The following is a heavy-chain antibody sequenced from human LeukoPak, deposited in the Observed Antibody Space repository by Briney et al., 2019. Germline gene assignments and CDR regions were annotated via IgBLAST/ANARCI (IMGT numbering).Heavy chain of an antibody. CDR1: GGSISSGSYY. D-gene: IGHD6-6*01. V-gene: IGHV4-61*02. J-gene: IGHJ5*02. CDR3: AREGPKGIAARPDENWFDP. CDR2: IYTSGST. Sequence: PSETLSLTCTVSGGSISSGSYYWSWIRQPAGKGLEWIGRIYTSGSTNYNPSLKSRVIVSVDTSKNQFSLELSSVTAADTAVYYCAREGPKGIAARPDENWFDPWGQGTLVTVSS.